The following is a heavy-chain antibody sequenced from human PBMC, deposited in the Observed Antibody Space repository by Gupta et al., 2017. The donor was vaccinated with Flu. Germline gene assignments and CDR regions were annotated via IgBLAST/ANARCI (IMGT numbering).Heavy chain of an antibody. CDR1: GYTFTSYY. J-gene: IGHJ4*02. V-gene: IGHV1-46*01. CDR3: AREDTLAVAGTADYFDY. D-gene: IGHD6-19*01. Sequence: QVQLVQSGAEVKKPGASVKVSCKASGYTFTSYYMHWVRQAPGQGLEWMGIINPSGGSTSYAQKFQGRVTMTRDTSTSTVYMELSSLRSEDTAVYYCAREDTLAVAGTADYFDYWGQGTLVTVSS. CDR2: INPSGGST.